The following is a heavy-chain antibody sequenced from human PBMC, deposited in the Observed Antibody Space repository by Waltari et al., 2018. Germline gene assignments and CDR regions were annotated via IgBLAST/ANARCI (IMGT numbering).Heavy chain of an antibody. J-gene: IGHJ4*02. CDR1: GFNFSSNW. CDR3: ARDFNWGWDF. V-gene: IGHV3-7*03. D-gene: IGHD7-27*01. Sequence: EVQLVDSGGGLVQPGGSLRLSCAASGFNFSSNWMSWVRQAPGRGLEWLANIKPDGSQQYDVYSVRGRFSISRDNAKNSLYLQLNSLRAEDTAIYYCARDFNWGWDFWGQGTLVTVSS. CDR2: IKPDGSQQ.